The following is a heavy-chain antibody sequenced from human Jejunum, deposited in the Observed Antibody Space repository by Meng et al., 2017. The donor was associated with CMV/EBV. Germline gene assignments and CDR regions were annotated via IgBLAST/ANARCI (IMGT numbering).Heavy chain of an antibody. CDR2: IYPGDSDT. D-gene: IGHD6-19*01. Sequence: TDYWIGWVRQMPGKGLEWMGIIYPGDSDTRYSPSFQGQVTISADKSISTAYLQWSSLKASDTARYYCARPGPSGWYGRAVGYYFDYWGQGTLVTVSS. CDR1: TDYW. J-gene: IGHJ4*02. V-gene: IGHV5-51*01. CDR3: ARPGPSGWYGRAVGYYFDY.